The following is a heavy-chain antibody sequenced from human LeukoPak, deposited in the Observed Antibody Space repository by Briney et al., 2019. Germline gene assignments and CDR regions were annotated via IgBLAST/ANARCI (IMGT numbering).Heavy chain of an antibody. CDR3: ARVGWHDGSDY. CDR2: INEDGSEE. V-gene: IGHV3-7*05. D-gene: IGHD3-10*01. J-gene: IGHJ4*02. Sequence: GGSLRLSCAASGFTFTSFWMSWVRQAPGTGLQWLANINEDGSEEYYVDSVEGRFTISRDNAKNSVNLQMNSLRVDDTAVYDCARVGWHDGSDYWGPGTLVTVSS. CDR1: GFTFTSFW.